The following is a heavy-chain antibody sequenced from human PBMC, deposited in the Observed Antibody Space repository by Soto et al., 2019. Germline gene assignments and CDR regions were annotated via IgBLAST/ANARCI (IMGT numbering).Heavy chain of an antibody. Sequence: SETLSLTCAVSGGSISSSNWWSWVRQPPGKGLEWIGEIYHSGSTNYNPSLKSRVTISVDKSKNQFSLKLSSVTAADTAVYYCARFRVVPAATAFDYWGQGTLVTVS. J-gene: IGHJ4*02. CDR3: ARFRVVPAATAFDY. D-gene: IGHD2-2*01. V-gene: IGHV4-4*02. CDR1: GGSISSSNW. CDR2: IYHSGST.